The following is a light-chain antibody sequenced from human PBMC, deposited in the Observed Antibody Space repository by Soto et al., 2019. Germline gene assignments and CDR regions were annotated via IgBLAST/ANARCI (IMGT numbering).Light chain of an antibody. CDR3: TSWTTSTTMI. Sequence: QCDLTHPASVSGYARRGLTICCTGTSSDIGAYNFVSWYQQHPGKAPKLMLYDVNIRPSGVSNRFSGSKSGNTAYLTISGLQSEDEADYYCTSWTTSTTMIFGGGTKVTVL. V-gene: IGLV2-14*03. CDR1: SSDIGAYNF. J-gene: IGLJ2*01. CDR2: DVN.